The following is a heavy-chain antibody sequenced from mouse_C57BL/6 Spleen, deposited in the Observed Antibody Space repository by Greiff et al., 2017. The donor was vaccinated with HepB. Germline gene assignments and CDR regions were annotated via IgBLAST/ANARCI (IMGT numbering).Heavy chain of an antibody. D-gene: IGHD1-1*01. CDR1: VCSLSTSGMG. CDR3: ARRARSRDYFDY. J-gene: IGHJ2*01. V-gene: IGHV8-12*01. Sequence: QGTRTGAGAGILQSAQTRRRSVSFSVCSLSTSGMGVSCIRQPSGKGLEWLAHIYWDDDKRYNPSLKSRLTISKDTSRNQVFLKITSVDTADTATYYCARRARSRDYFDYWGQGTTLTVSS. CDR2: IYWDDDK.